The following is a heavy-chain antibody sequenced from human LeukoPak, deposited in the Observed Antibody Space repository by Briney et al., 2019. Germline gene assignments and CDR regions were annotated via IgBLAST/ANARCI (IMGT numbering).Heavy chain of an antibody. D-gene: IGHD6-19*01. Sequence: GGSLRLSCAASGFTFSSYSMNGVREAPGKGLDWVSYISSSSSTIYYADSVMGRFTISRDNAKNSLYLQMNSLRAEDTAVYYCASWGTSGWYHYWGQGTLVTVSS. J-gene: IGHJ4*02. CDR1: GFTFSSYS. V-gene: IGHV3-48*01. CDR3: ASWGTSGWYHY. CDR2: ISSSSSTI.